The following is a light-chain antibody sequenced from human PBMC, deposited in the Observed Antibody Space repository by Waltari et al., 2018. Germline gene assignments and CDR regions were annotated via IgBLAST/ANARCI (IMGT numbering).Light chain of an antibody. Sequence: QSVLTQPPSASGTPGQRVALPCSGSGSTIGTNSGYWYQQLPGTAPKLRIDGDKRRASGVPYRFSGSKSGTSASLAISGLRSEDEADYYWATWDDSLTGRVFGGGTKLTVV. V-gene: IGLV1-47*01. J-gene: IGLJ3*02. CDR1: GSTIGTNS. CDR3: ATWDDSLTGRV. CDR2: GDK.